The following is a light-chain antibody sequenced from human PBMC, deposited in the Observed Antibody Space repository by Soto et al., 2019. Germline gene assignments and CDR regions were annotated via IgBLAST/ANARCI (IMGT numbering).Light chain of an antibody. CDR2: WAS. Sequence: DILMTQSPASLAVSLGERATLNCKSNQSLLDSSNNKDYLTWYQQKPGQPPKLLIYWASTRESGVPDRFSGSGSGTDFTLTISSLQAEDVAVYYCQQYYSTPWTFGQGTKVDIK. CDR3: QQYYSTPWT. J-gene: IGKJ1*01. V-gene: IGKV4-1*01. CDR1: QSLLDSSNNKDY.